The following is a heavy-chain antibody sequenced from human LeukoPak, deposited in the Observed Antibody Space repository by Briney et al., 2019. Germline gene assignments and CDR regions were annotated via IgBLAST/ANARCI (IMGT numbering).Heavy chain of an antibody. CDR3: ARAAVYMVRGVITPLHSDY. Sequence: PGRSLRLSCAASGFTFSSYAMHWVRQAPGKGLEWVAVISYDGSNKYYADSVKGRFTISRDNSKNTLYLQMNSLRAEDTAAYYCARAAVYMVRGVITPLHSDYWGQGTLVTVSS. CDR2: ISYDGSNK. CDR1: GFTFSSYA. D-gene: IGHD3-10*01. J-gene: IGHJ4*02. V-gene: IGHV3-30*04.